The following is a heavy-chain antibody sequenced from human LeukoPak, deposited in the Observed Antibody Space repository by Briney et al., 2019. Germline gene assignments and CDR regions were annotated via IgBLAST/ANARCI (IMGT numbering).Heavy chain of an antibody. CDR3: AKGSYYDSSGSFYFDY. D-gene: IGHD3-22*01. J-gene: IGHJ4*02. V-gene: IGHV3-23*01. CDR2: ISGSGDNT. CDR1: GFTFSSYA. Sequence: GGSLRLSCAASGFTFSSYAMSWVRQTPGKGLEWVSGISGSGDNTYYADSVKGRFTISRDNSKNTLYVQVNSLGTEDTAAYYCAKGSYYDSSGSFYFDYWGQGTLVTVSS.